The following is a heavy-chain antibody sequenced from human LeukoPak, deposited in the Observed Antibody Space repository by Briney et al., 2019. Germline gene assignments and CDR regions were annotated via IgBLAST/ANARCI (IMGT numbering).Heavy chain of an antibody. CDR2: IYPGGTS. CDR1: GITVSNNY. D-gene: IGHD1-1*01. Sequence: PGGSLRLSCAASGITVSNNYIAWVRQAPGKGLEWVSVIYPGGTSYYPDSVKGRLTFSRDNSKNTLYLQMTSLRAEDTAVYYCARSIQLDPWGAFDIWGQGTMVTVSS. V-gene: IGHV3-53*01. CDR3: ARSIQLDPWGAFDI. J-gene: IGHJ3*02.